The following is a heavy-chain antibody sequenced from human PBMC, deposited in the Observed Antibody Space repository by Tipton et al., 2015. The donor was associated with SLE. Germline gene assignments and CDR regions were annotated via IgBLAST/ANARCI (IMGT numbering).Heavy chain of an antibody. D-gene: IGHD2-15*01. CDR3: ARDRPDCSGGSCYPRWFDP. V-gene: IGHV4-61*02. J-gene: IGHJ5*02. Sequence: TLSLTCTVSGGSISSGSYYWSWIRQPAGKGLEWIGRIYTSGGTNYNPSLKSRVTMSVDTSKNQFSLKLSSVTAADTAVYYCARDRPDCSGGSCYPRWFDPWGQGTLVTVSS. CDR1: GGSISSGSYY. CDR2: IYTSGGT.